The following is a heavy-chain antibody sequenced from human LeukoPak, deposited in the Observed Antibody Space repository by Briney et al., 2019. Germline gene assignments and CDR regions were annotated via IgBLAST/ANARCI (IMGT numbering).Heavy chain of an antibody. CDR3: ASPSYYYDSSGPDAFDI. D-gene: IGHD3-22*01. J-gene: IGHJ3*02. CDR1: GYTFTGYY. V-gene: IGHV1-2*02. CDR2: INPNSGGT. Sequence: ASVKVSCKASGYTFTGYYMHWVRPAPGQGLEWMGWINPNSGGTNYAQKFQGRVTMSRDTSISTAYMELSRLRSDDTAVYYCASPSYYYDSSGPDAFDIWGQGIMDAVSS.